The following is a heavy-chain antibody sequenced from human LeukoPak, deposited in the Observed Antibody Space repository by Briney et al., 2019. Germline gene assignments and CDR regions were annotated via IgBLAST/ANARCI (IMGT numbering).Heavy chain of an antibody. CDR2: MSYDGSNK. Sequence: PGGSLRLSCAVSGLSFSTYWMSWVRQAPGKGLEWVAVMSYDGSNKFYGDSVKGRFTISRDNSKNTLYLQMDSLRAEDTAVYYCARGRVTVTTQEFDYWGQGTLVTVSS. V-gene: IGHV3-30*03. CDR3: ARGRVTVTTQEFDY. CDR1: GLSFSTYW. D-gene: IGHD4-17*01. J-gene: IGHJ4*02.